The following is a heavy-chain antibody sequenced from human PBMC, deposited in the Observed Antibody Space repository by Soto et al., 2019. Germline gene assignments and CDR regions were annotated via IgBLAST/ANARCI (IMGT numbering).Heavy chain of an antibody. V-gene: IGHV3-15*07. CDR3: AGSPGLSRISGTTLGA. Sequence: PGGSLRLSCAASGFTFSNAWINWVRQTPGRGLEWVGRVKSKNDGGTTDFAAPVKGRFAISRDDSKNMVYLEMNSLRADDTAVYYCAGSPGLSRISGTTLGAWGQGTLVTVSS. CDR2: VKSKNDGGTT. D-gene: IGHD1-7*01. CDR1: GFTFSNAW. J-gene: IGHJ5*01.